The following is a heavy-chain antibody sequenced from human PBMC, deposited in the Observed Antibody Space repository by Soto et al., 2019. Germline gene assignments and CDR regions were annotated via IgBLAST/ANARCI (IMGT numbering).Heavy chain of an antibody. D-gene: IGHD3-16*01. J-gene: IGHJ3*02. CDR1: GFTFSSYS. V-gene: IGHV3-21*01. CDR3: ARDPGLGVDAFDI. Sequence: GGSLRLSCAASGFTFSSYSMNWVRQAPGKGLEWVSSISSSSSYIYYADSVKGRFTISRDNAKNSLYLQMNSLSAEDTAVYYCARDPGLGVDAFDIWGQGTMVTVSS. CDR2: ISSSSSYI.